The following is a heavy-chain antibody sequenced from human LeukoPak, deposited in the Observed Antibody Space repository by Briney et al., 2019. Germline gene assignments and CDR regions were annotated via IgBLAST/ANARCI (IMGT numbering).Heavy chain of an antibody. CDR3: ACSGSYYYYYMDV. Sequence: SETLSLTCTVSGGSISSYYWSWIRQPPGKGLEWIGYIYYSGSTNFNPSLKSRVTISVDTSKNQFSLKLSSVTAADTAVYYCACSGSYYYYYMDVWGKGTTVTVSS. CDR1: GGSISSYY. D-gene: IGHD3-10*02. J-gene: IGHJ6*03. CDR2: IYYSGST. V-gene: IGHV4-59*01.